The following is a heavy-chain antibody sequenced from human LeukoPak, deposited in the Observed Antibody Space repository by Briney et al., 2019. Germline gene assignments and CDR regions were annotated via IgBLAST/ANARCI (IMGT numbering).Heavy chain of an antibody. D-gene: IGHD4-23*01. J-gene: IGHJ6*02. CDR1: GYSFTSYW. CDR3: ARDVKVNAPVDYYGVDV. Sequence: PGESLKISCKGSGYSFTSYWIGWVRQMPGKGLEWMGIIYLGDSDTRYSSSFQGQVTISADKSISTAYLQWSSLKASDTAMYYCARDVKVNAPVDYYGVDVWGQGTTVTVSS. CDR2: IYLGDSDT. V-gene: IGHV5-51*01.